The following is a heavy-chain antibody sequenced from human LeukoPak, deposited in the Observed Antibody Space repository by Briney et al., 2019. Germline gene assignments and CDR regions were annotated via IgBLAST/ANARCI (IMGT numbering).Heavy chain of an antibody. CDR2: IYYSGST. J-gene: IGHJ4*02. Sequence: KSSETLSLTCTVSGGSISSYYWSWIRQPPGKGLEWIGYIYYSGSTNYNPSLKSRVTISVDTSKNQFSLKLSSVTAADTAVYYCARARGSYYYGPRLNFDYWGQGTLVTVSS. D-gene: IGHD1-26*01. V-gene: IGHV4-59*12. CDR1: GGSISSYY. CDR3: ARARGSYYYGPRLNFDY.